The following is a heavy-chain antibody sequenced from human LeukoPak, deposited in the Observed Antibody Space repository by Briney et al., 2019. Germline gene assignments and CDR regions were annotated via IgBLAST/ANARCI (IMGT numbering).Heavy chain of an antibody. V-gene: IGHV3-53*01. J-gene: IGHJ3*02. Sequence: GGSLRLSCAASGFTVSSNYMSWVRQAPGKGLEWVSVIYSGGSTYYADSVKGRFTISRDNSKNTLYLQMNSLRAEDTAVYYCARAWWVVRGPAFDIWGQGTMVTVSS. CDR1: GFTVSSNY. CDR3: ARAWWVVRGPAFDI. D-gene: IGHD3-10*02. CDR2: IYSGGST.